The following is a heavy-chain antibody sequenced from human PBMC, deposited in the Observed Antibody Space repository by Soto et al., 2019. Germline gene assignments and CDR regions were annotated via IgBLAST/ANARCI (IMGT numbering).Heavy chain of an antibody. J-gene: IGHJ4*02. Sequence: EVQLLESGGGLVQPGGSLRLSCAASGFTFSSYAMSWVRQAPGKGLEWVSAISGSGGSTYYADSVKGRFTISRDNSKNTLYLQMNSLRAEDTAVYYCANTSGGSCCLLDYWGQGTLVTVSS. D-gene: IGHD2-15*01. CDR2: ISGSGGST. CDR3: ANTSGGSCCLLDY. V-gene: IGHV3-23*01. CDR1: GFTFSSYA.